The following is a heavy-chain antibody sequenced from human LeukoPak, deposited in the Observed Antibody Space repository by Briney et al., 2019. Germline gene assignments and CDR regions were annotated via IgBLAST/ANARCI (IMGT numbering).Heavy chain of an antibody. J-gene: IGHJ4*02. CDR2: ISAYNGNT. Sequence: ASVTVSCKASGYTFTSYGISWVRQAPGQGLEWMGWISAYNGNTNYARKLQGRVTMTTDTSTSTAYMELRSLRSDDTAVYYCARESAAAGTDNFDYWGQGTLVTVSS. CDR1: GYTFTSYG. V-gene: IGHV1-18*01. CDR3: ARESAAAGTDNFDY. D-gene: IGHD6-13*01.